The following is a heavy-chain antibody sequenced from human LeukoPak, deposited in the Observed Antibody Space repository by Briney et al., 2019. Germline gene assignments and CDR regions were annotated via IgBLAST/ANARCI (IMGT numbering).Heavy chain of an antibody. V-gene: IGHV4-39*01. J-gene: IGHJ4*02. CDR1: GGSISSSSYY. Sequence: SETLSLTCTVSGGSISSSSYYWGWIRQPPGKGLEWIGSIYYSGSTYYNPSLKSRVTISVDTSKNQFSLKLSSVTAADPAVYYCASLTYYYDSSGYNWGQGTLVTVSS. D-gene: IGHD3-22*01. CDR3: ASLTYYYDSSGYN. CDR2: IYYSGST.